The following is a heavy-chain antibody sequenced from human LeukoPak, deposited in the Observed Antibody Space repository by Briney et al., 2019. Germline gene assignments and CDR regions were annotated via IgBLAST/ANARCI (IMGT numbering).Heavy chain of an antibody. V-gene: IGHV4-59*01. CDR2: IYYNGST. CDR3: ARAPPGVVVPNDAFDI. CDR1: GGSISSYY. D-gene: IGHD2-2*01. J-gene: IGHJ3*02. Sequence: SETLSLTCTVSGGSISSYYWSWIRQPPGKGLEWIGYIYYNGSTNYNPSLKSRVSISVDTSKIQFSLKLSSVTAADAAVYYCARAPPGVVVPNDAFDIWGQGTMVTVSS.